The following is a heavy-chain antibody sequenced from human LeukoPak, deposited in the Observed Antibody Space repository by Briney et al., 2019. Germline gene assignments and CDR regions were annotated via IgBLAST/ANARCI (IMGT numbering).Heavy chain of an antibody. V-gene: IGHV1-69*05. J-gene: IGHJ4*02. CDR1: GYTFTNYG. CDR2: IIPIFGTA. Sequence: SVKVSCKASGYTFTNYGISWVRQAPGQGLEWMGGIIPIFGTANYAQKFQGRVTITTDESTSTAYMELSSLRSEDTAVYYCAKDYCSNTNCSLNDYWGQGTLVTVSS. CDR3: AKDYCSNTNCSLNDY. D-gene: IGHD2-2*01.